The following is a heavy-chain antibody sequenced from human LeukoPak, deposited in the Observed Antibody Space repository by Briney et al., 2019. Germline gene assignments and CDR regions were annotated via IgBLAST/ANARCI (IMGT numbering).Heavy chain of an antibody. D-gene: IGHD3-22*01. J-gene: IGHJ4*02. CDR3: ARDGPIVGNDY. V-gene: IGHV3-21*01. CDR1: GFTFSSYS. Sequence: GGSLRLSCAASGFTFSSYSMDWVSQAPGKGLEWVSSISSSSSYIYYADSVKGRFTISRDNAKNSLYLQMNSLRAEDTAVYYCARDGPIVGNDYWGQGTLVTVSS. CDR2: ISSSSSYI.